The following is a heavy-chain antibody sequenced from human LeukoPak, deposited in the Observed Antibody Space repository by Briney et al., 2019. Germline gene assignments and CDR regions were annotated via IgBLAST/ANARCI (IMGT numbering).Heavy chain of an antibody. V-gene: IGHV3-21*01. Sequence: GGSLRLSCAASGFIFSTYSMNWVRQAPGKGLEWVSSISSSSSYIYYADSVKGRFTISRDNAKNPLYLEVNSLRAEDTAVYYCARERSSGWNDYWGQGTLVTVSS. J-gene: IGHJ4*02. CDR2: ISSSSSYI. CDR3: ARERSSGWNDY. CDR1: GFIFSTYS. D-gene: IGHD6-19*01.